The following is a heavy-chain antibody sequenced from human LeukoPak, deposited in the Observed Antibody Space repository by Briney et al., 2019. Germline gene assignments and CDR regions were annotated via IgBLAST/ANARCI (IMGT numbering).Heavy chain of an antibody. J-gene: IGHJ4*02. Sequence: SVKVSCKASGGTFSSYAISWVRQAPGQGLEWMRMIIPILGIANYAQKCQSRVTITADKSTSTAYMELSSMRSEDTAVYYCARYYYDSSGYYSHWFDYWGQGTLVTVSS. CDR1: GGTFSSYA. CDR3: ARYYYDSSGYYSHWFDY. D-gene: IGHD3-22*01. CDR2: IIPILGIA. V-gene: IGHV1-69*04.